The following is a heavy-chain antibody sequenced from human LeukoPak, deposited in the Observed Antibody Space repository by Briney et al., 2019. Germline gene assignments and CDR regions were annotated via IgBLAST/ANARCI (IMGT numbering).Heavy chain of an antibody. CDR2: ISPSGDIK. CDR1: EFTFSIYA. D-gene: IGHD5-24*01. CDR3: AKDDAWLQYND. J-gene: IGHJ4*02. V-gene: IGHV3-23*01. Sequence: HPGGSLRLSCAVSEFTFSIYAMNWVRQAPGKGLEWVSGISPSGDIKYYVDSVKGRFTVSRDNSKNTLYLQINSLRDEDTAVYYCAKDDAWLQYNDWGQGTLVTVSS.